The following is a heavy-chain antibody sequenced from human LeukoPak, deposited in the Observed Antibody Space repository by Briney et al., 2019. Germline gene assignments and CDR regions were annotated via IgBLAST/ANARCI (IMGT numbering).Heavy chain of an antibody. V-gene: IGHV3-23*01. J-gene: IGHJ2*01. CDR3: AKLSVSGYTSGWDWYFDL. CDR1: GFTFSNYA. CDR2: ISGSGGTT. Sequence: GGSLRLSCASSGFTFSNYAMSWVRQAPGKGLEWVSAISGSGGTTYYADSVRGRFSISRDNSDNTLFLQMNSLRAEDTAVYYCAKLSVSGYTSGWDWYFDLWGRGTLVTVS. D-gene: IGHD6-25*01.